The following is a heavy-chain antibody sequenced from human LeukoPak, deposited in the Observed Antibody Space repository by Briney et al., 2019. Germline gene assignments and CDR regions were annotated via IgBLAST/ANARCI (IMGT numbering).Heavy chain of an antibody. V-gene: IGHV3-73*01. CDR2: IRSKANSYAT. Sequence: PGGSLRLSCAASGFTFSGSAMHWVRQASGKGLEWVGRIRSKANSYATAYAASVKGRLTISRDDSKNTAYLQMNSLKTEDTAVYYCILTRVDADYWAREPWSPSPQ. CDR1: GFTFSGSA. J-gene: IGHJ4*02. D-gene: IGHD3-3*01. CDR3: ILTRVDADY.